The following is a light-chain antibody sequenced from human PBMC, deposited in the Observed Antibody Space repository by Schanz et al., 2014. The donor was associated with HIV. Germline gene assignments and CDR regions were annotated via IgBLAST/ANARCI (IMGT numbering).Light chain of an antibody. CDR3: CSYAGSSTSL. Sequence: QSALTQPASVSGSPGQSISISCTGTSGDVGSYNYVSWYQQHPGKAPKLMIYDVSNRPSGVSNRFSGSKSGNTASLTISGLQAEDEADYYCCSYAGSSTSLFGGGTKLTVL. J-gene: IGLJ2*01. CDR1: SGDVGSYNY. V-gene: IGLV2-23*02. CDR2: DVS.